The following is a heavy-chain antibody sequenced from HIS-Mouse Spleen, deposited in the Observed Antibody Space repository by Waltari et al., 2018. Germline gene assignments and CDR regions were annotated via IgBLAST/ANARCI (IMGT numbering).Heavy chain of an antibody. D-gene: IGHD1-1*01. J-gene: IGHJ3*02. Sequence: QVQLVQSGAEVKKPGASVKVSCKASGYTCTSYDIKWVRQATGQGLEWMGWMNPNSGNTGYAQKFQGRVTMTRNTSISTAYMELSSLRSEDTAVYYCARAHNLNDAFDIWGQGTMVTVSS. CDR1: GYTCTSYD. V-gene: IGHV1-8*01. CDR2: MNPNSGNT. CDR3: ARAHNLNDAFDI.